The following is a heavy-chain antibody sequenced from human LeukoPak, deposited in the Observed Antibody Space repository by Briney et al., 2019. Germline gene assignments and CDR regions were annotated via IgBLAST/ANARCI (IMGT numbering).Heavy chain of an antibody. V-gene: IGHV3-30-3*01. J-gene: IGHJ3*02. D-gene: IGHD2-15*01. CDR2: ISYDGSNK. CDR1: GFTFSSYA. CDR3: ASADCSGGSCYGPRINSGAFDI. Sequence: GRSLRLSCAASGFTFSSYAMHWVRQAPGKGLEWVAVISYDGSNKYYADSVKGRFTISRDNSKNTLYLQMNSLRAEDTAVYYCASADCSGGSCYGPRINSGAFDIWGQGTMVTVSS.